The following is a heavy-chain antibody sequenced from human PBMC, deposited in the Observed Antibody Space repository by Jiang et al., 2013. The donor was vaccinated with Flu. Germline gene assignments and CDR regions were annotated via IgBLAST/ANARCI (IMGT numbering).Heavy chain of an antibody. V-gene: IGHV2-70*11. CDR1: GFSLSTSGMC. CDR3: ARFDLTGYSTTLGVGGMDV. D-gene: IGHD3-9*01. Sequence: KPTQTLTLTCTFSGFSLSTSGMCVSWIRQPPGKALEWLARIDWDDDKYYSTSLKTRLTISKDTSKNQVVLTMTNMDPVDTATYYCARFDLTGYSTTLGVGGMDVWGQGTTVTVSS. CDR2: IDWDDDK. J-gene: IGHJ6*02.